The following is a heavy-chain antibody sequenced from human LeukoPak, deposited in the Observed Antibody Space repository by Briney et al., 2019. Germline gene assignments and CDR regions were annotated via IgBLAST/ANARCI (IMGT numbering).Heavy chain of an antibody. CDR2: IKSESDGGTT. CDR3: TTRRVDTGVVTGDY. J-gene: IGHJ4*02. Sequence: PGRSLRLSCAASGIICNSVWMNWVRQAPGKGLEWVARIKSESDGGTTDYAAPVKGRFTISRDDSKNTLHLQMNSLKSDDTALYYCTTRRVDTGVVTGDYWGQGILVTVSS. V-gene: IGHV3-15*07. CDR1: GIICNSVW. D-gene: IGHD2-21*02.